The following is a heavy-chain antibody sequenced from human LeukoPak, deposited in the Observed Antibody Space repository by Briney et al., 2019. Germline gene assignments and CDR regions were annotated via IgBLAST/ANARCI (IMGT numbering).Heavy chain of an antibody. CDR2: ISGSGGST. D-gene: IGHD6-13*01. CDR1: GFTFSSYA. V-gene: IGHV3-23*01. CDR3: ARADFPPIAAAGHYFDY. J-gene: IGHJ4*02. Sequence: PGGSLRLSCAASGFTFSSYAMSWVRQAPGKGLEWVSAISGSGGSTYYADSVKGRSTISRDNSKNTLYLQMNSLRADDTAVYYCARADFPPIAAAGHYFDYWGQGTLVTVSS.